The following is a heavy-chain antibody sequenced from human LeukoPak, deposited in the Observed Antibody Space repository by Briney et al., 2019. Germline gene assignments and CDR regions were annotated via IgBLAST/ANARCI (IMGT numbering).Heavy chain of an antibody. CDR1: GYTFTGYY. CDR3: ARAEVAAPES. V-gene: IGHV1-69*04. D-gene: IGHD2-15*01. Sequence: EASVKVSCKASGYTFTGYYMHWVRQAPGQGLEWMGRIIPILGIANYAQKFQGRVTITADKSTSTAYMELSSLRSEDTAVYYCARAEVAAPESWGQGTLVTVSS. CDR2: IIPILGIA. J-gene: IGHJ4*02.